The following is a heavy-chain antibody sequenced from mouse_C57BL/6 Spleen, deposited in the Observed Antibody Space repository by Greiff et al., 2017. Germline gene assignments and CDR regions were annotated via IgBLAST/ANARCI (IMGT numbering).Heavy chain of an antibody. CDR3: ARHYGYDTGPDD. D-gene: IGHD2-2*01. CDR2: ISYDGSN. V-gene: IGHV3-6*01. Sequence: ESGPGLVKPSQSLSLTCSVTGYSITSGYYWNWIRQFPGNKLEWMGYISYDGSNNYNPSLKNRISITRDTSKNQFFLRLNSVTTEDTATYYCARHYGYDTGPDDWGQGTTLTVSS. CDR1: GYSITSGYY. J-gene: IGHJ2*01.